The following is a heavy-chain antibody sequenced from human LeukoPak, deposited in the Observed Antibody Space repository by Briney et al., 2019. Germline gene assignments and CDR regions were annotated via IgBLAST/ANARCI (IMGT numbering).Heavy chain of an antibody. V-gene: IGHV4-59*08. CDR1: GASISSYS. J-gene: IGHJ5*02. CDR2: IYYSGRA. Sequence: PSETLSLTCSVSGASISSYSWNWIRQPPGKGLEWIGYIYYSGRADYNPSLKSRVTTSVDTSKNQFSLKLSSVTAADTAVYYCARRGVEMGAIHPDNWFDPWGQGTLVTVSS. CDR3: ARRGVEMGAIHPDNWFDP. D-gene: IGHD5-24*01.